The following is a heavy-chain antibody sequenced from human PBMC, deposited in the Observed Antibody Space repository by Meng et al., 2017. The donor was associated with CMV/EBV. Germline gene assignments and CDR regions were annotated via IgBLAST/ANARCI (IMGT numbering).Heavy chain of an antibody. D-gene: IGHD2-15*01. Sequence: GESLKISCAASGFTFSSYGMHWVRQAPGKGLEWVAVISYDGSNKYYADSVKGRFTISRDNSKNTLYLQMNSLRAEDTAVYYCASSSSVVVVADEGYWGQGTLVTVSS. CDR3: ASSSSVVVVADEGY. CDR2: ISYDGSNK. CDR1: GFTFSSYG. J-gene: IGHJ4*02. V-gene: IGHV3-30*19.